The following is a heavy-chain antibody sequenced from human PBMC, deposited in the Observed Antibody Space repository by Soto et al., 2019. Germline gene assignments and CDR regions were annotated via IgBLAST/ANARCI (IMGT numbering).Heavy chain of an antibody. CDR3: AKGGYAGGHYGGGYFDS. D-gene: IGHD4-17*01. CDR1: GFTFTTYA. CDR2: ISYDGSNK. V-gene: IGHV3-30*18. J-gene: IGHJ4*02. Sequence: QVQLVESGGGVVQPGRSLRLSCAASGFTFTTYAMHWVRQAPGKGLEWVTLISYDGSNKFYADSVKGRFTISRDNSENTLELQMNSLRAEDTAVYYCAKGGYAGGHYGGGYFDSWGQGTLFTVSS.